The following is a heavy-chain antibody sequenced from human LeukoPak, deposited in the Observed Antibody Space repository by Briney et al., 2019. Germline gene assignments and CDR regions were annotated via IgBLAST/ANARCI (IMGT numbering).Heavy chain of an antibody. V-gene: IGHV4-30-4*01. CDR2: IYDSGST. CDR3: ARDCSGGSCYGAFDI. Sequence: PSQTLSLTCTVSGASIRSGDYYWSWIRQPPGKGLEWIGYIYDSGSTYYNPSLKSRITISVDTSENRFSLKLSSVTATDTAVYYCARDCSGGSCYGAFDIWGQGTMVTVSS. D-gene: IGHD2-15*01. J-gene: IGHJ3*02. CDR1: GASIRSGDYY.